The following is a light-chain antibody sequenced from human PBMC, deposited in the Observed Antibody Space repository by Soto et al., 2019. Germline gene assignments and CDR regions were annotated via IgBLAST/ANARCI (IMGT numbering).Light chain of an antibody. CDR2: EVS. J-gene: IGLJ1*01. CDR3: SSYAVTNILV. V-gene: IGLV2-8*01. Sequence: QSVLTQPPSASGSPGQSVTISRTGTSSDVGGYNYVSWYQQHPGKAPKVIIYEVSKRPSGVPDGFSGSKSGSTASLTVSGLQAEDEADYYCSSYAVTNILVFGTGTKVTVL. CDR1: SSDVGGYNY.